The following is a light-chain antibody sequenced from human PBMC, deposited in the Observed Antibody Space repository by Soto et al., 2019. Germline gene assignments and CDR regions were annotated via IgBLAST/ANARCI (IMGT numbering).Light chain of an antibody. CDR1: SSNIGAGYD. J-gene: IGLJ2*01. V-gene: IGLV1-40*01. CDR2: GNS. Sequence: QSVLTQPPSVSRAPGQRVTISCTGSSSNIGAGYDVHWYQQLPGTAPKLLIYGNSNRPSGVPDRFSGSKSGTSASLAITGLQAEDEADDYCQSYDSSLSGYVVFGGGTKLTLL. CDR3: QSYDSSLSGYVV.